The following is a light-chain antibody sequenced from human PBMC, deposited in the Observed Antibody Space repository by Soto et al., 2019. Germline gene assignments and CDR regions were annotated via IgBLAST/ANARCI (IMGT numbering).Light chain of an antibody. CDR2: DFT. J-gene: IGLJ1*01. V-gene: IGLV2-14*03. CDR3: ASYRSGPLYV. Sequence: QSALTQPASVSGSPGQSITISCTGISADVSTSNFVSWYQHHPGKGPRLILYDFTHRPSGISDRFSGSKSGDTASLTISGLRAEDEADYYCASYRSGPLYVFGAGTK. CDR1: SADVSTSNF.